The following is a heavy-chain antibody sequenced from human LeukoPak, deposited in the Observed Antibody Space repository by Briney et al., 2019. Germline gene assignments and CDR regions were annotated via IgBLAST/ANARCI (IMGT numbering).Heavy chain of an antibody. D-gene: IGHD2-15*01. Sequence: GGSLRLSCAASGFTFSRYWMSWVRQAPGKGLEWVATIKQDGSEKYYVDSVKGRFTISRDNARNSLFLQMNSLRAEDTAVYYCARVMTCRSGGNCYYPSFDYWGQGTLVTVSS. V-gene: IGHV3-7*01. CDR1: GFTFSRYW. CDR3: ARVMTCRSGGNCYYPSFDY. CDR2: IKQDGSEK. J-gene: IGHJ4*02.